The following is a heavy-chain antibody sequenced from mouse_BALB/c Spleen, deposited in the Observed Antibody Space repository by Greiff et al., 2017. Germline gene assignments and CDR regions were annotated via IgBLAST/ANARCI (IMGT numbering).Heavy chain of an antibody. CDR2: ISYDGSN. CDR1: GYSITSGYY. D-gene: IGHD4-1*01. CDR3: ARDRAPNWDPFAY. Sequence: VQLQQSGPGLVKPSQSLSLTCSVTGYSITSGYYWNWIRQFPGNKLEWMGYISYDGSNNYNPSLKNRISITRDTSKNQFFLKLNSVTTEDTATYYCARDRAPNWDPFAYWGQGTLVTVSA. J-gene: IGHJ3*01. V-gene: IGHV3-6*02.